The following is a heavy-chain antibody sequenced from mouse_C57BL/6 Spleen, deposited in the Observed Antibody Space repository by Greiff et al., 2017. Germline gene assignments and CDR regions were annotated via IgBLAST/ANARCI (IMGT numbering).Heavy chain of an antibody. CDR3: TTGNYDSAWFAY. Sequence: EVQLQESGAELVRPGASVKLSCTASGFNIKDDYMHWVKQRPEQGLEWIGWIDPENGDTEYASKFQGKATITADTSSNTAYLQLSSLTSEDTAVYYCTTGNYDSAWFAYWGQGTLVTVSA. J-gene: IGHJ3*01. V-gene: IGHV14-4*01. CDR1: GFNIKDDY. D-gene: IGHD2-4*01. CDR2: IDPENGDT.